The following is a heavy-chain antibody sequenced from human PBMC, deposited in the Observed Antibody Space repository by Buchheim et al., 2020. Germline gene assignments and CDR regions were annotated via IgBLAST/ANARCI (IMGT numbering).Heavy chain of an antibody. CDR1: GGSIISNDW. CDR2: IYHSGST. CDR3: ARVTASSGWFRDFDS. Sequence: QVQLQESGPGLVKPSGTLSLTCAVSGGSIISNDWWTWVRQTPEKGLEWIGEIYHSGSTNYKPSLKSRVTISVDKFKNQFSLKLRSVTAADTAVYYCARVTASSGWFRDFDSWGQG. J-gene: IGHJ4*02. V-gene: IGHV4-4*02. D-gene: IGHD6-19*01.